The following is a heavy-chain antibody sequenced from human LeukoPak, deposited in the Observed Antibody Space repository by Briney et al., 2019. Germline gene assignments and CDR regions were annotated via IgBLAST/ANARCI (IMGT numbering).Heavy chain of an antibody. Sequence: GGSLRLSCAASGFTFSSYSMNWVRQAPGKGLEWVSYISSSSSTIYYADSVKGRFTISRDNAKNSLYLQMNSLRAEDTAVYYCAGAGGVYYFEYWGQGTQVTVSS. V-gene: IGHV3-48*04. J-gene: IGHJ4*02. CDR3: AGAGGVYYFEY. CDR2: ISSSSSTI. CDR1: GFTFSSYS. D-gene: IGHD2-8*02.